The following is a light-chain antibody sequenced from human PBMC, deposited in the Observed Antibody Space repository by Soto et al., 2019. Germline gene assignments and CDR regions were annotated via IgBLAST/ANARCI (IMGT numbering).Light chain of an antibody. J-gene: IGKJ1*01. Sequence: EIVLTQSPGTLSLSPGERATLSCRASQSINNNYLAWYQQKRGQAPRLLIYGASSRATGIPDRFSGSGSATDCTLTISRLEPEDFAVYYCQQYGGSPRTFGQGTKVEIK. CDR3: QQYGGSPRT. V-gene: IGKV3-20*01. CDR2: GAS. CDR1: QSINNNY.